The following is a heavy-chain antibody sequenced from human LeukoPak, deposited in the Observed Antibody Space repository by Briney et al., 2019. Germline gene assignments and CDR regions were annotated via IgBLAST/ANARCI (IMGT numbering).Heavy chain of an antibody. CDR2: IWYDGSNK. V-gene: IGHV3-30*02. CDR1: GFTFSTYG. Sequence: GGSLRLSCVASGFTFSTYGMHWVRQAPGKGLEWVAFIWYDGSNKYYADSVKGRFTISRDNSKNTLSLQMNSLRPEDTAMYYCAKSYGYGYDYWGQGALVTXXS. CDR3: AKSYGYGYDY. D-gene: IGHD5-18*01. J-gene: IGHJ4*02.